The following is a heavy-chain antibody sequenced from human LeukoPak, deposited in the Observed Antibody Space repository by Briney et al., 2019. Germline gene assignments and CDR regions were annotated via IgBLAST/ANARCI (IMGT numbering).Heavy chain of an antibody. CDR3: AKGRDYYFDY. Sequence: GGSLRLSCAASGFTFSNYGIHWVRQAPGKGLEWVAFIRYDGSDKYYADPVKGRFTISRDNSKNTLSLQMNSLRPEDTAAYYCAKGRDYYFDYWGQGTLVTVSS. CDR1: GFTFSNYG. V-gene: IGHV3-30*02. J-gene: IGHJ4*02. D-gene: IGHD3/OR15-3a*01. CDR2: IRYDGSDK.